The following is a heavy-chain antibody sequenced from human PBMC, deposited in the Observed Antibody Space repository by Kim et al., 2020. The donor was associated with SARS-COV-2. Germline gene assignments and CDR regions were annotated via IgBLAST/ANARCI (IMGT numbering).Heavy chain of an antibody. CDR1: GGSFSGYY. V-gene: IGHV4-34*01. D-gene: IGHD6-13*01. J-gene: IGHJ5*02. Sequence: SETLSLTCAVYGGSFSGYYWSWIRQPPGEGLEWIGEINHSGSTNYNPSLKSRVTISVDTSKNQFSLKLSSVTAADTAVYYCARGPGYSSSWYGARNWFDPWGQGTLVTVSS. CDR3: ARGPGYSSSWYGARNWFDP. CDR2: INHSGST.